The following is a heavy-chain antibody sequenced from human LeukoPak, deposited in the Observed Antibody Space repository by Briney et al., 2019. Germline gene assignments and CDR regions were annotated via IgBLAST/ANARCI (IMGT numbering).Heavy chain of an antibody. CDR2: INHSGST. Sequence: PSETLSLTCAVYGGSFSGYYWSWIRQPPRKGLEWIGEINHSGSTNYNPSLKSRVTISVDTSKNQFSLKLSSVTAADTAVYYCARRPARAVRGVTQGRYSWFDPWGQGTLVTVSS. CDR3: ARRPARAVRGVTQGRYSWFDP. D-gene: IGHD3-10*01. J-gene: IGHJ5*02. V-gene: IGHV4-34*01. CDR1: GGSFSGYY.